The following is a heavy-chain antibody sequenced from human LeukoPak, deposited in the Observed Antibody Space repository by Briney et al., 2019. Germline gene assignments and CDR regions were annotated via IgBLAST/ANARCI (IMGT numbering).Heavy chain of an antibody. CDR1: GFTFSNYT. CDR3: ARESSSGWYVNAFDI. Sequence: AGGSLRLSCAASGFTFSNYTMKWVRQAPGKGLEWVSSISSSRTYIYYADSLKGRFTISRDNAKNSLYLQMNILRAEDTAVYYCARESSSGWYVNAFDIWGQGTMVTVSS. CDR2: ISSSRTYI. J-gene: IGHJ3*02. D-gene: IGHD6-19*01. V-gene: IGHV3-21*01.